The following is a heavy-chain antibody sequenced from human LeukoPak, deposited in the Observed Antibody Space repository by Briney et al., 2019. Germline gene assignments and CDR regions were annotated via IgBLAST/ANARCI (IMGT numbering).Heavy chain of an antibody. J-gene: IGHJ4*02. CDR1: GGTFSSYA. V-gene: IGHV1-69*01. CDR2: IIPIFGTA. CDR3: ARSRYYGSGSYYMPPLPYYFDY. Sequence: SVKVSCKASGGTFSSYAISRVRQAPGQGLEWMGGIIPIFGTANYAQKFQGRVTITADESTSTAYMELSSLRSEDTAVYYCARSRYYGSGSYYMPPLPYYFDYWGQGTLVTVSS. D-gene: IGHD3-10*01.